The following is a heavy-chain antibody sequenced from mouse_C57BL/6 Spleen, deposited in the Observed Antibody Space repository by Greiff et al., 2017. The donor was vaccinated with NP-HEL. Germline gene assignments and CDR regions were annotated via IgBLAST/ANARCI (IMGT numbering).Heavy chain of an antibody. CDR2: IDPSDSYT. Sequence: QVQLQQPGAELVKPGASVKLSCKASGYTFTSYWMQWVKQRPGQGLEWIGEIDPSDSYTNYNQKFKGKATLTVDTSSSTAYMQLSSLTSEDSAVYYCARKDRKPVQSSKPVYYFDDWGQGTTLTVSS. D-gene: IGHD1-3*01. CDR1: GYTFTSYW. J-gene: IGHJ2*01. CDR3: ARKDRKPVQSSKPVYYFDD. V-gene: IGHV1-50*01.